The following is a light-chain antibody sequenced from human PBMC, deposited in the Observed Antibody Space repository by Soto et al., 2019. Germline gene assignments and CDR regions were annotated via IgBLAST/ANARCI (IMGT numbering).Light chain of an antibody. V-gene: IGLV2-8*01. J-gene: IGLJ1*01. Sequence: QSALPQPPSASGSPGQSVTISCTGTSSDVGGYNYVSWYQQHPGKAPKLMIYEVSKRPSGVPDRFSGSKSGNTASLTVSGLQAEDEADYYCSSYAGSNNPNYVFGTGTKVTVL. CDR3: SSYAGSNNPNYV. CDR2: EVS. CDR1: SSDVGGYNY.